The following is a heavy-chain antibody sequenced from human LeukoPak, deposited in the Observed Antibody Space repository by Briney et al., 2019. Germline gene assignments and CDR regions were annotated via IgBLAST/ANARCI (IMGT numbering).Heavy chain of an antibody. CDR2: ISAKNGNT. Sequence: ASVKVSCKASRYTFTSYGISWVRQAPGQGLEWMGWISAKNGNTNYAQKLQGRVTLTTDTSTSTAYMELRSLRSDDTAVYYCARVNSEWVRPDDYWGQGALVTVSS. D-gene: IGHD5-12*01. CDR1: RYTFTSYG. J-gene: IGHJ4*02. CDR3: ARVNSEWVRPDDY. V-gene: IGHV1-18*01.